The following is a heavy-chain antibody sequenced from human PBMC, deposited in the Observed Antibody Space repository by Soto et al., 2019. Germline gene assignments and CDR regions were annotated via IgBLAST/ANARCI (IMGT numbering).Heavy chain of an antibody. V-gene: IGHV3-30*18. J-gene: IGHJ6*03. CDR3: AKGGGGGPYYYMDV. CDR2: ISYDGSNK. Sequence: PGGSLRLSCAASGFTFSSYGMHWVRQAPGKGLEWVAVISYDGSNKYYADSVKGRFTISRDNSKNTLYLQMNSLRAEDTAVYYCAKGGGGGPYYYMDVWGKGTTVTVSS. CDR1: GFTFSSYG. D-gene: IGHD2-15*01.